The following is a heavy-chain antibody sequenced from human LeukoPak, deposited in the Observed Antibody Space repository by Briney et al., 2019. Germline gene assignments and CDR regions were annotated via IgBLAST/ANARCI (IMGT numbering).Heavy chain of an antibody. Sequence: PSETLSLTCTVSGYSISSGYYWGWIRQPPGKGLEWIGSIYHSGGTYYNPSLKSRVTISVGTSKNQFSLKLNSVTAADTAVYYCAKSNGYGLIDIWGQGTMVTVSS. CDR1: GYSISSGYY. V-gene: IGHV4-38-2*02. D-gene: IGHD3-22*01. CDR2: IYHSGGT. J-gene: IGHJ3*02. CDR3: AKSNGYGLIDI.